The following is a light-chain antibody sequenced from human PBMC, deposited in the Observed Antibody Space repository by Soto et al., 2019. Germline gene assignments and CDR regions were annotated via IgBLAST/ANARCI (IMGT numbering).Light chain of an antibody. J-gene: IGKJ1*01. CDR1: QSVSSN. CDR3: QQYNNWPRT. V-gene: IGKV3-15*01. Sequence: EIVMTPSPATLSVSPGERATLSCRASQSVSSNLAWYQQKPGQAPRLLIYGASTRATGIPARFSGSGSGTEFTLTISSLQSEDFAVYYCQQYNNWPRTFGQGNKVEIK. CDR2: GAS.